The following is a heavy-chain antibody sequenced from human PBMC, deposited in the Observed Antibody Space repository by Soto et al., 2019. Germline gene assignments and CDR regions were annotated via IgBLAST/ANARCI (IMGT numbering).Heavy chain of an antibody. D-gene: IGHD2-2*01. CDR3: ARVPIVVVPAATSPQGFDP. J-gene: IGHJ5*02. CDR2: INHSGGT. Sequence: QVQLQQWGAGLLKPSETLSLTCAVYSGSFSGYHWSWIRQPPGKGLEWIGEINHSGGTNYNPSLKSRVTISVDTSKNQFSLKLNSVTAADTAVYYCARVPIVVVPAATSPQGFDPWGQGTLVTVSS. V-gene: IGHV4-34*01. CDR1: SGSFSGYH.